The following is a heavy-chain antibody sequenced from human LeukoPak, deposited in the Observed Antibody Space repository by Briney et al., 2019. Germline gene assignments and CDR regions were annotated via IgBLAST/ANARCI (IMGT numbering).Heavy chain of an antibody. V-gene: IGHV4-39*07. CDR3: ARESYYDSSGYSHDAFDI. Sequence: PSETLSLTCSVSGGSISISSYYWGWIRQPPGKGLEWLVSIYYSGSTYYNPTLKSRVIILVDTSKTQFSLKLNSVTAADTAVYYCARESYYDSSGYSHDAFDIWGQGTMVTVSS. CDR2: IYYSGST. CDR1: GGSISISSYY. J-gene: IGHJ3*02. D-gene: IGHD3-22*01.